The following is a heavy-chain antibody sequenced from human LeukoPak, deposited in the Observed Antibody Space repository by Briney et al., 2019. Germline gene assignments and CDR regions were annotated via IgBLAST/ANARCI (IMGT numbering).Heavy chain of an antibody. D-gene: IGHD2-2*01. CDR2: IYYSGIT. V-gene: IGHV4-39*07. CDR1: GDSISSGSYY. Sequence: KPSETLSLTCTVSGDSISSGSYYWGWIRQPPGKGLEWIGSIYYSGITYYNPSLKSRVTISVDTSKNQFSLKLSSVTAADTAVYYCARTLIERGSTSCCVDYWGQGTLVTVSS. CDR3: ARTLIERGSTSCCVDY. J-gene: IGHJ4*02.